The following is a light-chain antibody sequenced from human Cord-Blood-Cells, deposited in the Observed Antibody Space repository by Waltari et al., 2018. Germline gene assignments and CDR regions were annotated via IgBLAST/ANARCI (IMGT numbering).Light chain of an antibody. Sequence: EIVLTQSPATLSLSPGEXXXXXCRASQSVSSYLAWYQQKPGQAPRLLIYDASNRATGIPARFSGSGSGTDFTLTISSLEPEDFAVYYCQQRSNWPPYTFGQGTKLEIK. V-gene: IGKV3-11*01. J-gene: IGKJ2*01. CDR1: QSVSSY. CDR3: QQRSNWPPYT. CDR2: DAS.